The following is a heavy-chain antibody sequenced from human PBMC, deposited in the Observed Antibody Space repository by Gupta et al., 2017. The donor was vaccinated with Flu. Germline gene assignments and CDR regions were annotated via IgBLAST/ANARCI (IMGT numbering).Heavy chain of an antibody. Sequence: NSATIQYADSVKGRFTISRDNTKKALYLQMNSLRPEDTAFYYCVKDMGRAIVETLDYWGQGTLVTVSS. D-gene: IGHD3-16*02. J-gene: IGHJ4*02. V-gene: IGHV3-9*01. CDR3: VKDMGRAIVETLDY. CDR2: NSATI.